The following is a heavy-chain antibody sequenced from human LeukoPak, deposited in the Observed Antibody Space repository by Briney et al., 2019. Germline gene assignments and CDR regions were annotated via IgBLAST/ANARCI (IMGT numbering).Heavy chain of an antibody. V-gene: IGHV4-39*02. CDR1: GGSISSSSYY. CDR3: ARDSSGWYGGPFDY. J-gene: IGHJ4*02. D-gene: IGHD6-19*01. CDR2: IYYSGST. Sequence: PSETLSLTCTVSGGSISSSSYYWGWIRQPPGKGLEWIGSIYYSGSTYYNPSLKSRVTISVDTSKNQFSLKLSSVTAADTAVYYCARDSSGWYGGPFDYWGQGTLVTVSS.